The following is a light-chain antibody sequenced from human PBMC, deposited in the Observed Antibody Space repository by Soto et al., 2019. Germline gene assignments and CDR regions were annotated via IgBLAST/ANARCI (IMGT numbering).Light chain of an antibody. CDR3: QQYGNSQWT. J-gene: IGKJ1*01. CDR1: QTVSSTY. Sequence: EFVLTQSPGTLSLSPGERATLSCRASQTVSSTYLAWYQQKPGQAPRLLIYGASSRATGIPDRFSGSGSGTDFTLTISRLEPEDVAVYYCQQYGNSQWTFGQGTKV. CDR2: GAS. V-gene: IGKV3-20*01.